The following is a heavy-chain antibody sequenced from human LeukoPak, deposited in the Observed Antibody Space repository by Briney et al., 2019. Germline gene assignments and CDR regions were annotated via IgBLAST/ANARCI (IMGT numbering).Heavy chain of an antibody. CDR2: MNPNNGNT. J-gene: IGHJ1*01. Sequence: GASVKVSCKASGYTFTSYDINWVRQATGQGLEWMGWMNPNNGNTDYAQKFQGRVTLTRNTSISTAYMELSSLRSEDTAMYYCMRGGPVAGTHKYFQHWGQGTLVTVSS. D-gene: IGHD6-19*01. V-gene: IGHV1-8*01. CDR3: MRGGPVAGTHKYFQH. CDR1: GYTFTSYD.